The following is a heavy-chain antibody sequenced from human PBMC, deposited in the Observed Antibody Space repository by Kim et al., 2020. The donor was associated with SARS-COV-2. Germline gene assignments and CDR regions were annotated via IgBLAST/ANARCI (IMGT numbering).Heavy chain of an antibody. CDR3: AKGISIAAAGTFVGFDP. D-gene: IGHD6-13*01. Sequence: GKGRFTISRDNSKNTLYLQMNSLRAEDTAVYYCAKGISIAAAGTFVGFDPWGQGTLVTVSS. J-gene: IGHJ5*02. V-gene: IGHV3-23*01.